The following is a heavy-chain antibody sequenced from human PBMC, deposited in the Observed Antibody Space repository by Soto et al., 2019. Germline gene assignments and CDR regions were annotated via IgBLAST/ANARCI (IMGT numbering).Heavy chain of an antibody. CDR2: TNHSGSS. Sequence: QVQLQQWGAGLLKPSETLSLTCAVYGGALSGYYWSWIRQPPGKGLERIGETNHSGSSNYNPSLRGRVNISADTSKNQFYLRLSSVTDADTAVYYCARSRYSGTYYMHCQHWGQGTLVTVSS. J-gene: IGHJ1*01. V-gene: IGHV4-34*01. CDR3: ARSRYSGTYYMHCQH. D-gene: IGHD1-26*01. CDR1: GGALSGYY.